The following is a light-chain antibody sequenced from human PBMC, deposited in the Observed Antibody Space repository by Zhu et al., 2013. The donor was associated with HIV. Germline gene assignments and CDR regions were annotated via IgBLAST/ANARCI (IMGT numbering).Light chain of an antibody. V-gene: IGLV2-14*01. CDR1: DSDIGGYKY. CDR2: EVN. CDR3: SSYTSSSTYV. J-gene: IGLJ1*01. Sequence: QSALTQPASVSGSPGQSITISCIGTDSDIGGYKYVSWYQQHPGKAPQLLLYEVNNRPSGVSNRFSGSKSGNTASLTISGLQAEDEADYYCSSYTSSSTYVFGTGTKVTVL.